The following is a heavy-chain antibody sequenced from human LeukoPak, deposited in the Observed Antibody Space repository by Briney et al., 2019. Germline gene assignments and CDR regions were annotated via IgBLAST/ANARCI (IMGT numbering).Heavy chain of an antibody. CDR1: GFTFSSYS. CDR2: ISSSSSYI. CDR3: ARTGPYDILTGYYKSLDY. D-gene: IGHD3-9*01. Sequence: GGSLRLSCAASGFTFSSYSMNWVRQAPGKGLEWVSSISSSSSYIYYADSGKGRFTISRDNAKNSLYLQMNSLRAEDTAVYYCARTGPYDILTGYYKSLDYWGQGTLVTVSS. V-gene: IGHV3-21*01. J-gene: IGHJ4*02.